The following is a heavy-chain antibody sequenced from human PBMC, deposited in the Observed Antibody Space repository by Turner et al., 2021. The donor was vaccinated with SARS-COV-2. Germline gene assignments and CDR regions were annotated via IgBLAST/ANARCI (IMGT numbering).Heavy chain of an antibody. D-gene: IGHD3-10*01. CDR1: GFTFSSYA. CDR3: AKDGGMVRGVYYGMDV. CDR2: ISGSGGST. J-gene: IGHJ6*02. Sequence: EVQLLESGGGLVQPGGSLRLSCAASGFTFSSYAMSWLRQAPGKGLEWVSAISGSGGSTFYADSVKGRFTISRDDSKNTLYLQMNSLRAEDTAVYYCAKDGGMVRGVYYGMDVWGQGTTVTVSS. V-gene: IGHV3-23*01.